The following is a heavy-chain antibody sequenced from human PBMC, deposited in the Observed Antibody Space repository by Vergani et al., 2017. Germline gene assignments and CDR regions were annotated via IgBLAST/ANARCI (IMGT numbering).Heavy chain of an antibody. Sequence: QAPLVQSGAEVKKPGASVKVSCKASGYTFTSYGISWVRQAPGQGLQWMGWISAYNGNTNYAQKLQGRVTMTTDTSTSTAYMELRSLRSDDTAVYYCARDPLWSGYRPDAFDIGGQGTMVTVSS. J-gene: IGHJ3*02. V-gene: IGHV1-18*01. CDR2: ISAYNGNT. CDR3: ARDPLWSGYRPDAFDI. CDR1: GYTFTSYG. D-gene: IGHD3-3*01.